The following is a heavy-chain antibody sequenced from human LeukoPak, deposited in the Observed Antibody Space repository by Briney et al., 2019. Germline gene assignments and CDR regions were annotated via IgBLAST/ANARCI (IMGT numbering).Heavy chain of an antibody. V-gene: IGHV4-39*01. Sequence: SETLSLTCTVSGGSISISSYYWGWIRQPPGKGLEWIGSIYYSGSTYYNPSLKSRVTISVDTSKNQFSLKLSSVTAADTAVYYCARSMGREFDYWGQGTLVTVSS. CDR3: ARSMGREFDY. D-gene: IGHD3-10*01. J-gene: IGHJ4*02. CDR2: IYYSGST. CDR1: GGSISISSYY.